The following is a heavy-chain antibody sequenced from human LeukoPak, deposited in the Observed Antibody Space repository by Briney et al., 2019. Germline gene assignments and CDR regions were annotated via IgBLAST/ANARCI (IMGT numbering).Heavy chain of an antibody. J-gene: IGHJ4*02. CDR1: GGSISSSSYY. D-gene: IGHD2-15*01. CDR3: ARENLYCSGGSCYTPIDY. V-gene: IGHV4-61*01. CDR2: IYYSGST. Sequence: SETLSLTCTVSGGSISSSSYYWDWIRQPPGKGLEWIGYIYYSGSTNYNPSLKSRVTISVDTSKNQFSLKLSSVTAADTAVYYCARENLYCSGGSCYTPIDYWGQGTLVTVSS.